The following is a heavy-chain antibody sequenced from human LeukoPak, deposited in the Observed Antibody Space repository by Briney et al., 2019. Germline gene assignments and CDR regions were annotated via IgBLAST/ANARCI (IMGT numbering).Heavy chain of an antibody. CDR1: GYTFTGYY. V-gene: IGHV1-18*04. CDR3: ARADAFDI. Sequence: ASVKVSCKASGYTFTGYYMHWVRQAPGQGLEWMGWISAYNGNTNYAQKLQGRVTMTTDTSTSTAYMELRSLRSDDTAVYYCARADAFDIWGQGTMVTVSS. CDR2: ISAYNGNT. J-gene: IGHJ3*02.